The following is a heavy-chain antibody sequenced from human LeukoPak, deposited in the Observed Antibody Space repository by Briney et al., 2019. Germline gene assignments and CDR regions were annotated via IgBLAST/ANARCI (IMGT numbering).Heavy chain of an antibody. CDR2: IYYSGRT. V-gene: IGHV4-39*07. Sequence: SETLSLTCTASDDSISSSSYYWGWIRQPPGKGLEWIGSIYYSGRTFYNPSLKSRVTVSVDTSKKQFSLNLSSVTAADTAVYYCARDRVDSSSYYPSYYYYGMDVWGQGTTVTVSS. CDR1: DDSISSSSYY. J-gene: IGHJ6*02. CDR3: ARDRVDSSSYYPSYYYYGMDV. D-gene: IGHD3-22*01.